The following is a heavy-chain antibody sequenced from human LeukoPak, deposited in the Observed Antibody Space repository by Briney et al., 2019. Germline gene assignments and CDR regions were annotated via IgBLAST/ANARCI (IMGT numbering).Heavy chain of an antibody. D-gene: IGHD1-7*01. CDR2: IYPSGVTT. V-gene: IGHV1-46*01. Sequence: ASVKVSCKTSGYIFTTYYMHWVRQAPGQGLESMGTIYPSGVTTTYAQNFQGRVTMTRDTSTSTVYMELSSLRSEDTAVYYCARDWELGYWGQGTLVTVSS. CDR3: ARDWELGY. CDR1: GYIFTTYY. J-gene: IGHJ4*02.